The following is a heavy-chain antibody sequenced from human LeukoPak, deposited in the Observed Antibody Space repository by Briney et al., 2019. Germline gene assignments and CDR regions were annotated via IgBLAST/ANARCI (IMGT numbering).Heavy chain of an antibody. Sequence: GGSLRLACAASVLTFSSYWMDWVRQAPAQGLVWVSLINSDGSSTSYADSVKGRFTISRDNAKNTLYLQMNSLRAEDTAVYYCARESEIRFLEWLFVFDYWGQGTLVTVSS. D-gene: IGHD3-3*01. CDR3: ARESEIRFLEWLFVFDY. J-gene: IGHJ4*02. V-gene: IGHV3-74*01. CDR2: INSDGSST. CDR1: VLTFSSYW.